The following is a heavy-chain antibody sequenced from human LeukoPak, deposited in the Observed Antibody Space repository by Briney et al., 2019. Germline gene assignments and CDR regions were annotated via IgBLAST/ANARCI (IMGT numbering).Heavy chain of an antibody. CDR3: ARDRSGWLNIFNN. CDR2: IYYSGST. V-gene: IGHV4-39*07. D-gene: IGHD6-19*01. CDR1: GGSITSSTYY. J-gene: IGHJ4*02. Sequence: SETLSLTCTVSGGSITSSTYYWGWIRQPPGKGLEWIVSIYYSGSTNYNPSLKSRVTISVDTSKNQFSLKLNSVTAADTAVYYCARDRSGWLNIFNNWGQGTLVTVSS.